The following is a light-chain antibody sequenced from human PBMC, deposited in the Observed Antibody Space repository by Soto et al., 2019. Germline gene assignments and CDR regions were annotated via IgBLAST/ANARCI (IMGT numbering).Light chain of an antibody. CDR1: SSDVGVYNY. V-gene: IGLV2-11*01. CDR2: DVS. J-gene: IGLJ3*02. CDR3: CSYAGSSWV. Sequence: QSVLTQPRSVSGSPGQSVTISCTGTSSDVGVYNYVSWYQQHPGKAPKLMIYDVSKRPSGVPDRFSGSKSGNTASLTISGLQDEDEADYYCCSYAGSSWVFGGGTKVTVL.